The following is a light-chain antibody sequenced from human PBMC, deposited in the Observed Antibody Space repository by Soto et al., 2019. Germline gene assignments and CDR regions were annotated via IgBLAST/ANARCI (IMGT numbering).Light chain of an antibody. Sequence: QSALTQPASVSGSPGQSITISCTGTSSDVGGYNFVSWYQHHPGKAPKLMIYEVSNRPSGVSNRFSGSKSGNTASLAISGRQAVGEADYYCSSYTSSSTLGVVFGGGTKRTVL. J-gene: IGLJ2*01. V-gene: IGLV2-14*01. CDR2: EVS. CDR1: SSDVGGYNF. CDR3: SSYTSSSTLGVV.